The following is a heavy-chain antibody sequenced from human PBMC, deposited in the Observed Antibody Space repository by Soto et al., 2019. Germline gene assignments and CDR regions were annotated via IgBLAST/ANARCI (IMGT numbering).Heavy chain of an antibody. J-gene: IGHJ6*02. V-gene: IGHV1-69*12. Sequence: QVQLVQSGAEVKKPGSSVKVSCKASGGTFSSYAINWVRQAPGQGLEWMGGIIPIFGTADYAQTFQGRVTITADESTSTAYMELSSLRSEDTAVYYCASRITGSPNYYSGMDVWGQGTTVTVSS. CDR3: ASRITGSPNYYSGMDV. CDR1: GGTFSSYA. CDR2: IIPIFGTA. D-gene: IGHD1-20*01.